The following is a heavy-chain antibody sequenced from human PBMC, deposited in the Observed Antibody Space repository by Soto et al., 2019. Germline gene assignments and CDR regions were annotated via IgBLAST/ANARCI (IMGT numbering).Heavy chain of an antibody. V-gene: IGHV1-46*01. D-gene: IGHD3-3*01. Sequence: QVQLVQSGAEVKKPGASVKVSCKASGYTFTSYYMHWVRQAPGQGLEWMGIINPSGGSTSYAQKCQGRVTMTRDTSTSTVYMELSSLRSEDTAVYYCARGGDGTYYDFWSGYYPGYYGMDVWGQGTTVTVSS. CDR1: GYTFTSYY. CDR2: INPSGGST. J-gene: IGHJ6*02. CDR3: ARGGDGTYYDFWSGYYPGYYGMDV.